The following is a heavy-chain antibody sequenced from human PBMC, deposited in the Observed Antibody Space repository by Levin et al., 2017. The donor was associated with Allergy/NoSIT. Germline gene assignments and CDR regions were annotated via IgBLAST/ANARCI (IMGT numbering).Heavy chain of an antibody. CDR2: IYYSGST. CDR1: GGSISSYY. V-gene: IGHV4-59*08. CDR3: ASGYGGYDY. Sequence: GSLRLSCTVSGGSISSYYWSWIRQPPGKGLEWIGYIYYSGSTNYNPSLKSRVTISVDTSKNQFSLKLSSVTAADTAVYYCASGYGGYDYWGQGTLVTVSS. D-gene: IGHD5-12*01. J-gene: IGHJ4*02.